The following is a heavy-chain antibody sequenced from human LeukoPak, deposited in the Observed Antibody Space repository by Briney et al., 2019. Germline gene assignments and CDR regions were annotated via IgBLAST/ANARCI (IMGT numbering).Heavy chain of an antibody. CDR1: GGSISSGGYY. D-gene: IGHD3-10*01. J-gene: IGHJ5*02. Sequence: SETLSLTCTVSGGSISSGGYYWSWIRQPAGKGLEWIGRIYTSGSTNYNPSLKSRVTMSVDTSKNQFSLKLSSVTAADTAVYYCARESVRGVLNWFDPWGQGTLVTVSS. CDR3: ARESVRGVLNWFDP. V-gene: IGHV4-61*02. CDR2: IYTSGST.